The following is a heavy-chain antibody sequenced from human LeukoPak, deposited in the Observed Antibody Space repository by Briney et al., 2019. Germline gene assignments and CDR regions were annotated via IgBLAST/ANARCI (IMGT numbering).Heavy chain of an antibody. D-gene: IGHD2-21*02. J-gene: IGHJ3*02. CDR1: GGSISSGDYY. Sequence: SETLSLTCTVSGGSISSGDYYWSWIRQPPGKGLEWIGYIYYSGSTYYNPSLKSRVTISIDTSKNQFSLKLSSVTAADTAVYYCARDRGYCGGDCYDTPGDAFDIWGQGTMVTVSS. CDR3: ARDRGYCGGDCYDTPGDAFDI. V-gene: IGHV4-30-4*01. CDR2: IYYSGST.